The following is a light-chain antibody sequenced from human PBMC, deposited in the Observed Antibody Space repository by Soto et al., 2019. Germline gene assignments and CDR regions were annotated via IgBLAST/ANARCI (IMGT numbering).Light chain of an antibody. J-gene: IGKJ2*01. CDR2: WAY. V-gene: IGKV4-1*01. CDR1: QSVLFRSNSTNN. CDR3: EKYYNTPPT. Sequence: DIVMTQSPDSLAVSLGEGATINCKYSQSVLFRSNSTNNLAWYQQKPGKHPKLLIYWAYTRESGVPDRFSGNGYETDFTLTMKSVRADDVAVYYGEKYYNTPPTFGQGTKLEIK.